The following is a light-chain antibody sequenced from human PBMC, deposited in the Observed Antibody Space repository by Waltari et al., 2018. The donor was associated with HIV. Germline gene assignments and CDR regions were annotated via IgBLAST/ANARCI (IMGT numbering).Light chain of an antibody. V-gene: IGLV2-14*03. J-gene: IGLJ2*01. CDR2: GVS. CDR3: TSYTVRRALI. Sequence: QSALTQPASISGSPGQSVTISCTGINRYLPVYDSVSWYQQLPTKAPQLIIFGVSVRPSGISHRFSGSKSGNTASLTISGLQTDDEGDYYCTSYTVRRALIFGGGTKLTVL. CDR1: NRYLPVYDS.